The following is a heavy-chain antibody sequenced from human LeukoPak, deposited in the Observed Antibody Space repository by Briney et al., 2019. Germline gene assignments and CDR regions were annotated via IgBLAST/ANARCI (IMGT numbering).Heavy chain of an antibody. J-gene: IGHJ4*02. V-gene: IGHV1-8*01. D-gene: IGHD3-10*01. CDR1: GYTFTSYD. Sequence: GASVKVSSKASGYTFTSYDINWVRQATGQGLEWMGWMNPNSGITGYAQKFQGRVTMTRNTSISTAYMELSSLRSEDTAVYYCARGKRYYGSGSYFPPVYWGQGTLVTVSS. CDR2: MNPNSGIT. CDR3: ARGKRYYGSGSYFPPVY.